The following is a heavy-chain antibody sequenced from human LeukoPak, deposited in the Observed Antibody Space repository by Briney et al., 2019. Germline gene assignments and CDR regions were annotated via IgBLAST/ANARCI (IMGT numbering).Heavy chain of an antibody. CDR3: ARDVATPMARVSY. J-gene: IGHJ4*02. D-gene: IGHD5-12*01. V-gene: IGHV4-34*01. CDR2: INHSGST. CDR1: GGSFSGYY. Sequence: PSETLSLTCAVYGGSFSGYYWSWIRQPPGKGLQWIGDINHSGSTNYNPSLKSRVTISVDTSKKWFSLRLSSVTAADTAVYYCARDVATPMARVSYWGQGTLVTVSS.